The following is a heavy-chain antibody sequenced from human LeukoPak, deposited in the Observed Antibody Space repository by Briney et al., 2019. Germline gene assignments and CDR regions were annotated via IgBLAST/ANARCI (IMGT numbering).Heavy chain of an antibody. D-gene: IGHD3-16*01. J-gene: IGHJ3*02. CDR1: GFTFSSYA. CDR3: ARDYDYVWGTHPDDAFDI. Sequence: GGSLRLSCAASGFTFSSYAMHWVRQAPGKGLEYVSAISSNGGSTYYANSVKGRFTISRDNSKNTLYLQMGSLRAEDMAVYYCARDYDYVWGTHPDDAFDIWGQGTMVTVSS. CDR2: ISSNGGST. V-gene: IGHV3-64*01.